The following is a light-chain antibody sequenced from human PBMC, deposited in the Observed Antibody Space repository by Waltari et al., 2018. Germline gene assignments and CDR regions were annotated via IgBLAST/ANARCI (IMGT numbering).Light chain of an antibody. CDR2: AVT. CDR1: SGDVWQFDL. V-gene: IGLV2-23*02. CDR3: CSYAGGHPHYFVSYL. J-gene: IGLJ1*01. Sequence: QTALPQPASVSGSPGQSITISCTGSSGDVWQFDLVPWYQHYPGRSPQTIIYAVTKRPSGVSSRFSGSKSGNTAFLTITELQADDEALYYCCSYAGGHPHYFVSYLFGSGTDVTV.